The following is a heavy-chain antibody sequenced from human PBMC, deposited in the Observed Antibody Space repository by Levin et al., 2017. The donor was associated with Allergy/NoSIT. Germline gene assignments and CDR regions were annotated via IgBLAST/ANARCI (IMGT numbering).Heavy chain of an antibody. D-gene: IGHD2-21*02. CDR2: IKNKADSDTA. V-gene: IGHV3-72*01. CDR1: GFTFNDHY. Sequence: PGGSLRLSCAASGFTFNDHYMDWVRQAPGKGLEWVGRIKNKADSDTADYAASGKGSFTMSRDKSNYLLYLQMNNLNTEDTAVYYCARDTATAMDVWGQGTTVTVS. CDR3: ARDTATAMDV. J-gene: IGHJ6*02.